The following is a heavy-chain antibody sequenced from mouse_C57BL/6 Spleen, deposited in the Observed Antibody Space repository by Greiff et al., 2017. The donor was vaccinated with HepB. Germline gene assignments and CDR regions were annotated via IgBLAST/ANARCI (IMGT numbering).Heavy chain of an antibody. V-gene: IGHV14-2*01. CDR2: IDPEDGET. J-gene: IGHJ4*01. D-gene: IGHD3-2*02. Sequence: EVQLQQSGAELVKPGASVKLSCTASGFNIKDYYMHWVKQRTEQGLEWIGRIDPEDGETKHAPKFQGKATITADTSSNTAYLQLSSLTSEDTAVYYCARGKLRLLLYYYAMDYWGQGTSVTVSS. CDR1: GFNIKDYY. CDR3: ARGKLRLLLYYYAMDY.